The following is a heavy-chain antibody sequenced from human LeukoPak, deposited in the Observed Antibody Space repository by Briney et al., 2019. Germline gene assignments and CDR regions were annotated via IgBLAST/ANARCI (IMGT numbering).Heavy chain of an antibody. CDR2: IYYSGST. CDR3: ARHLIHYGDYLSHYYYGMDV. V-gene: IGHV4-39*01. J-gene: IGHJ6*02. CDR1: GGSISSSSYY. Sequence: SETLSLTCTVSGGSISSSSYYWGWIRQPPGKGLEWIGSIYYSGSTYYNPSLKSRVTISVDTSKNQFSLKLSSVTAADTAVYYCARHLIHYGDYLSHYYYGMDVWGQGTTVTVSS. D-gene: IGHD4-17*01.